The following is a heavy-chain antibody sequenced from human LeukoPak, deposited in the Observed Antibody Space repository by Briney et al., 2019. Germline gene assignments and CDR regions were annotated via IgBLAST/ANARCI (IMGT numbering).Heavy chain of an antibody. Sequence: GGSLRLSCVASGFIFNSYGMHRVRQAPGKGLEWVAFIRFDGGNKYYADSVKGRFTISRENSMNTLYVQMDSLRAEDTAVYYCAKGSDFWSGYYIPGYMDVWGKGTTVTVSS. CDR2: IRFDGGNK. D-gene: IGHD3-3*01. CDR3: AKGSDFWSGYYIPGYMDV. J-gene: IGHJ6*03. V-gene: IGHV3-30*02. CDR1: GFIFNSYG.